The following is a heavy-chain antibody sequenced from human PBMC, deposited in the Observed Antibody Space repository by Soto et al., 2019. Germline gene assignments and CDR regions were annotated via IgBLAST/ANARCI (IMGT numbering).Heavy chain of an antibody. Sequence: GGSLRLSCEASGFTFSSYAMSWVRQAPGKGLEWVLGISGSGDSTYYADSVKGRFTISRDNSKNTVHLQMSSLRAEDTAVYFCARGALYYDFWSGYCDCWGQGTLVTVSS. CDR3: ARGALYYDFWSGYCDC. J-gene: IGHJ4*02. CDR1: GFTFSSYA. V-gene: IGHV3-23*01. CDR2: ISGSGDST. D-gene: IGHD3-3*01.